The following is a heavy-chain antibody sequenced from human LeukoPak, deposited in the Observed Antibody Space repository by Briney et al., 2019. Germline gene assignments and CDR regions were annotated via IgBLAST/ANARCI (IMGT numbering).Heavy chain of an antibody. CDR3: ARDCSSTSGCWGP. Sequence: GSLRLSCAASGFTFSSYGMHWIRQPPGKGLEWIGSIYYSGSTYYNPSLKSRVTISVDTSKNQFSLKLSSVTAADTAVYYCARDCSSTSGCWGPWGQGTLVTVSS. CDR2: IYYSGST. D-gene: IGHD2-2*01. CDR1: GFTFSSYG. J-gene: IGHJ5*02. V-gene: IGHV4-39*02.